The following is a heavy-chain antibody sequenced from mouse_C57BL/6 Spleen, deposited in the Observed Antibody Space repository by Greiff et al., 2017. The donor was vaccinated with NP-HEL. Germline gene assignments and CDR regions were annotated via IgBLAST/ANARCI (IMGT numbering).Heavy chain of an antibody. J-gene: IGHJ3*01. CDR1: GYTFTSYW. CDR2: IDPSDSET. V-gene: IGHV1-52*01. Sequence: VQLQQPGAELVRPGSSVKLSCKASGYTFTSYWMHWVKQRPIQGLEWIGNIDPSDSETHYNQKFKDKATLTVDKSSSTAYMQLSSLTSEDSAVYYCARSATVVEGAWFAYWGKGTLVTVSA. D-gene: IGHD1-1*01. CDR3: ARSATVVEGAWFAY.